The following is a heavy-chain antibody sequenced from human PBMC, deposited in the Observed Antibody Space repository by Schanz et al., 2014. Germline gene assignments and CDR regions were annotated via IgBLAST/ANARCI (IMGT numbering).Heavy chain of an antibody. J-gene: IGHJ5*02. Sequence: QVQLVQSGREVKKPGASVKVSCKASGYTFPSYGISWVRQAPGQGLEWMGWINVYNGDTKFAKTFQDRVTLTTDTSPSTAYMELRSLRSADTAIYYCARGNTIFGVVILGWLDPWGQGTLVTVSS. CDR2: INVYNGDT. CDR1: GYTFPSYG. CDR3: ARGNTIFGVVILGWLDP. V-gene: IGHV1-18*04. D-gene: IGHD3-3*01.